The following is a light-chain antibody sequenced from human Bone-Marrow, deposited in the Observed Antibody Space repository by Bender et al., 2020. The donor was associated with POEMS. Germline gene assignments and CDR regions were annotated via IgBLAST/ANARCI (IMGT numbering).Light chain of an antibody. V-gene: IGLV2-23*01. CDR3: CSYAGTFHI. J-gene: IGLJ1*01. Sequence: QSALTQPASMSGSPGQSITISCTGTSSDVGTYNLVSWYQQHPGKAPKLMIYDYNTRPSGVPDRFSGSKSGNTASLTISGLQAEDDADYYCCSYAGTFHIFGTGTKVTVL. CDR2: DYN. CDR1: SSDVGTYNL.